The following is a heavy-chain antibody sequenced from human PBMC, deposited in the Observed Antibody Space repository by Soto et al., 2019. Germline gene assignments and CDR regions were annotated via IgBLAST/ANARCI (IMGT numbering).Heavy chain of an antibody. CDR1: GYSFIDYW. D-gene: IGHD3-3*01. V-gene: IGHV5-51*01. CDR3: ARRGTIFGVALDDAFDI. Sequence: HGESLKISCKGSGYSFIDYWIGWVRQVPGKGLEWMGVIYPGDSDTRYSPSFQGHVTISADKSISTAYLQWSTLKASDTAMYYCARRGTIFGVALDDAFDIWGQGTMVTVSS. J-gene: IGHJ3*02. CDR2: IYPGDSDT.